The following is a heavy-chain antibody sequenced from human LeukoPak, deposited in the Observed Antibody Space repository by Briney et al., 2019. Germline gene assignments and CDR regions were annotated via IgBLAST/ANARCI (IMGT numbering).Heavy chain of an antibody. CDR2: INSDGSAT. D-gene: IGHD1-7*01. J-gene: IGHJ4*02. CDR3: ARASNYSCDY. CDR1: GFTFSSYS. Sequence: GGSLRLSCAASGFTFSSYSMNWVRQAPGKGLVWVSRINSDGSATTYADSVKGRFTISRDNAKNTLDLQMNGLRAEDTAVYYCARASNYSCDYWGQGTLVTVSS. V-gene: IGHV3-74*01.